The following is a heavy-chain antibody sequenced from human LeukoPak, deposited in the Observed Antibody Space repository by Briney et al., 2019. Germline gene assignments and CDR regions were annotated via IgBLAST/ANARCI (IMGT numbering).Heavy chain of an antibody. CDR2: INPNSGGT. Sequence: GASVKVSCKASGYTFTGYYMHWVRQAPGQGLEWMGWINPNSGGTNYAQKFQGRVTMTRDTSISTAYMELSRLRSDDTAVYYCARARSSSWYGNYFDYWGQGTLVTVSS. V-gene: IGHV1-2*02. D-gene: IGHD6-13*01. CDR3: ARARSSSWYGNYFDY. CDR1: GYTFTGYY. J-gene: IGHJ4*02.